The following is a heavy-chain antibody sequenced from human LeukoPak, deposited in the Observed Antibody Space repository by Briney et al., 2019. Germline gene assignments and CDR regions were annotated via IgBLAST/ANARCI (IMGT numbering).Heavy chain of an antibody. CDR2: INPNSGGT. CDR3: ARDTEWPGHYFDH. Sequence: GASVKVSCKASGYTFTGYYMHWVRQAPGQGLEWMGWINPNSGGTNYAQKFQGRVTMTRDTSISTAYMELSRLRSDDTAVYYCARDTEWPGHYFDHWGQGTLVTVSS. D-gene: IGHD3-3*01. CDR1: GYTFTGYY. J-gene: IGHJ4*02. V-gene: IGHV1-2*02.